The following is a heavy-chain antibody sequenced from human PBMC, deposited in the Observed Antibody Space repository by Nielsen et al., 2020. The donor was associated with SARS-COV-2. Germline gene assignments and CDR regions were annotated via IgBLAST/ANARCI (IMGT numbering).Heavy chain of an antibody. V-gene: IGHV1-2*06. CDR1: GYTFTGYY. CDR2: INPNSGGT. CDR3: ARDGEIMITFGGLMDV. J-gene: IGHJ6*03. D-gene: IGHD3-16*01. Sequence: ASVKVSCKASGYTFTGYYMHWVRQAPGQGLEWMGRINPNSGGTNYAQKFQGRVTMTRDTSISTAYMELSRLRSDDTAVYYCARDGEIMITFGGLMDVWGKGTTVTVSS.